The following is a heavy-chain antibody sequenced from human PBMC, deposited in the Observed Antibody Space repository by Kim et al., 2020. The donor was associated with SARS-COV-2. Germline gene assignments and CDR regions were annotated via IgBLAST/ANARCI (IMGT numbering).Heavy chain of an antibody. CDR3: ARHKIQRDWFDP. Sequence: PSETLSLTCTVSGGSISSSGYCWGWIRQPPAKGLEWIGIICYGGTTYYSPSLKSRVTISEDTSKNQFSLRLSSVTAADTAVYFCARHKIQRDWFDPWGQGILVAVSS. CDR2: ICYGGTT. J-gene: IGHJ5*02. CDR1: GGSISSSGYC. V-gene: IGHV4-39*01.